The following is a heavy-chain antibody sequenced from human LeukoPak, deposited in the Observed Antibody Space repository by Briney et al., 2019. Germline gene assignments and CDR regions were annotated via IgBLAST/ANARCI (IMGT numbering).Heavy chain of an antibody. CDR1: GGPISSYY. D-gene: IGHD5-24*01. Sequence: SETLSLTRTVRGGPISSYYWSWLGQPAGKGLEWIGRIYTSGSTNYNPSLKSRVTISVDKSKNQFSLKLSSVTAADTAVYYCARDLNVRDGYNHDAFDVWGQGTMVTVSS. CDR2: IYTSGST. V-gene: IGHV4-4*07. J-gene: IGHJ3*01. CDR3: ARDLNVRDGYNHDAFDV.